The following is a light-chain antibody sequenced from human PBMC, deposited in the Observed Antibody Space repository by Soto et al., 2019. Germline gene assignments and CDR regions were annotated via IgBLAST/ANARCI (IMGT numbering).Light chain of an antibody. V-gene: IGKV2-28*01. CDR2: LSS. CDR3: MQALQTPHMYT. CDR1: QSLLHSNGYNY. Sequence: DIVMTQSPLSLPVTPGEPASISCRTSQSLLHSNGYNYLDWYLQKPGQSPQLLIYLSSNRASGVPDRFSGSGSGTDFTLKISSVEAEDVGVYYCMQALQTPHMYTFGRGTKLEIK. J-gene: IGKJ2*01.